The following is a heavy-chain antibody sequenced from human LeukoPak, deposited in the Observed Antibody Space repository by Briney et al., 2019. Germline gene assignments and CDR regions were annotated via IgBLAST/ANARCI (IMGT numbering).Heavy chain of an antibody. V-gene: IGHV3-21*01. CDR1: GFTFSGYS. D-gene: IGHD4-17*01. CDR3: ARDEDLRN. Sequence: GGSLRLSCAAAGFTFSGYSMNWVRQAPGKGPEWVSSISSSSSYIYYADSVKGRFTISRDNAKNSLYLQMNSLRAEDTAVYYCARDEDLRNWGQGTLVTVSS. CDR2: ISSSSSYI. J-gene: IGHJ4*02.